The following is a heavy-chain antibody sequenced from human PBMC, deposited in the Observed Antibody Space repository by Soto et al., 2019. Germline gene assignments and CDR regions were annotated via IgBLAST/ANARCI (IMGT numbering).Heavy chain of an antibody. Sequence: QVQLVESGGGVVQPGRSLRLSCAASGFTFSSYGMHWVRQAPGKGLEWVAVISYDGSTKYYADSVKGRFTISRDNSKNTLYLQMNSLRAEDTAVYYCAKDRRPNYYYGMDVWVQGTTVTVSS. V-gene: IGHV3-30*18. J-gene: IGHJ6*02. CDR1: GFTFSSYG. CDR2: ISYDGSTK. D-gene: IGHD6-25*01. CDR3: AKDRRPNYYYGMDV.